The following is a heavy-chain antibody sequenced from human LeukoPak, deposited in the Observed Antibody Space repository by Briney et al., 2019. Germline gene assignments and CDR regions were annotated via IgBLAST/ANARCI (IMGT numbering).Heavy chain of an antibody. D-gene: IGHD3-22*01. CDR2: ISAYNGNT. Sequence: ASVKVSCKASGYTFTSYGISWVRQAPGQGLEWMGWISAYNGNTNYAQKLQGRVTMTTDTSTSTAYMELRSLRSDDTAVYYCARDGVGYYDSGGGLDYWGQGTLVTVSS. V-gene: IGHV1-18*01. CDR3: ARDGVGYYDSGGGLDY. CDR1: GYTFTSYG. J-gene: IGHJ4*02.